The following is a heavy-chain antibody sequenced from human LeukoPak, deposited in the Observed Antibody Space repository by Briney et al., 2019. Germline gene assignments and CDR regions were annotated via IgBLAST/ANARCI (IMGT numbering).Heavy chain of an antibody. V-gene: IGHV4-59*08. CDR3: AILGLNRQNFDY. CDR1: DDSINNNY. Sequence: PSETLSLTCTVSDDSINNNYWSWIRQPPGKELECIGYIHYSGSTDYNPSLKSRVTISIDTSKNQFSLKLNSVTAADTAVYYCAILGLNRQNFDYWGQGTLVTVSS. J-gene: IGHJ4*02. CDR2: IHYSGST.